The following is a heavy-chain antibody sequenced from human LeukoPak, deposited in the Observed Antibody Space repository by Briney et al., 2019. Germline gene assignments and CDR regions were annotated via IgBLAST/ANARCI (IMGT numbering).Heavy chain of an antibody. D-gene: IGHD4-17*01. J-gene: IGHJ5*02. CDR3: ARTGYGDYVYWFDP. CDR2: TGTTGDT. Sequence: GGSLRLSCAASGFTSNNYDMHWVRQATGKGLEWVSVTGTTGDTYYPDSVKGRFTISRDNSKNTLYLQMNSLRVEDTAVYYCARTGYGDYVYWFDPWGQGTLVTVSS. V-gene: IGHV3-13*01. CDR1: GFTSNNYD.